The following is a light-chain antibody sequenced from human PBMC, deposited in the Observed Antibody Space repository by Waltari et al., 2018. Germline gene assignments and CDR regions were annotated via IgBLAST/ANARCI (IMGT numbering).Light chain of an antibody. V-gene: IGLV1-47*01. J-gene: IGLJ3*02. CDR1: SSNIGRNY. CDR2: RSN. Sequence: QPVLTQPPSVSGTPGQRVPLSCSGGSSNIGRNYVNWYQQFPGTAPQFRIPRSNQRPSGVPDRFSGSKSGTSASLAISGLRSEDEGDYYCAAWDDRLSGWVFGGGTKLTVL. CDR3: AAWDDRLSGWV.